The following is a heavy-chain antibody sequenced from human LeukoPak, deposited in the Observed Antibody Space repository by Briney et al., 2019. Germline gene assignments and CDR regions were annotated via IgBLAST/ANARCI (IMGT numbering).Heavy chain of an antibody. D-gene: IGHD2-2*01. CDR3: AREMVYCSSTSCPLDY. CDR1: GGTFSSYA. J-gene: IGHJ4*02. CDR2: IIPIFGTA. Sequence: SVKVSCKASGGTFSSYAISWVRQAPGQGLEWMGGIIPIFGTANYAQKFQGRVTITADESTSTAYMEQSSLRSEDTAVYYCAREMVYCSSTSCPLDYWGQGTLVTVSS. V-gene: IGHV1-69*01.